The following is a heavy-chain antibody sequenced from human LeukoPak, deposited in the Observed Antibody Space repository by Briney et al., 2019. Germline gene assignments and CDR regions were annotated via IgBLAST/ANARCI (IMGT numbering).Heavy chain of an antibody. J-gene: IGHJ4*02. CDR1: GYIFTSSW. CDR2: IYPGDSDT. CDR3: ARGGQNNWVYFDY. D-gene: IGHD1-20*01. V-gene: IGHV5-51*01. Sequence: GESLKISCKTSGYIFTSSWIGWVRQMPGKGLEWMGIIYPGDSDTRYSPSFQGQATISADKSISTAYLQWSSLKASDTAVYYCARGGQNNWVYFDYWGQGTLVTVSS.